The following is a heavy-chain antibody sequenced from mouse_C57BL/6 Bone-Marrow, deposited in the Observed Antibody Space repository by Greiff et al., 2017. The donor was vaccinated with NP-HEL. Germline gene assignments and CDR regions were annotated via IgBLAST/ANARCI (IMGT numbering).Heavy chain of an antibody. Sequence: EVKVVESGGGLVKPGGSLKLSCAASGFTFSSYAMSWVRQTPEKRLEWVATISDGGSYTYYPDNVKGRFTISRDNAKNNLYLQMSHLKAEDTAMYYCARDRGSNLDYWGQGTTLTVSS. J-gene: IGHJ2*01. CDR3: ARDRGSNLDY. V-gene: IGHV5-4*01. CDR2: ISDGGSYT. D-gene: IGHD1-1*01. CDR1: GFTFSSYA.